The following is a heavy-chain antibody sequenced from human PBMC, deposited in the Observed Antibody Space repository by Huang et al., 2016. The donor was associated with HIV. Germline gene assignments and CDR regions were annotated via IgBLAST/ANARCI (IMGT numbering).Heavy chain of an antibody. D-gene: IGHD2-2*01. Sequence: QVQLQQWGAGLLKPSETLSLTCAVYGGSFSTYYWSWIRQPPGKGLEWIGGIILRGSTNDTPSLKSRVNRSVDTSKHQFSLKVTSVTAADRAVYFCARGLQLVVPAQGNIFDYWGQGTLVTVSS. V-gene: IGHV4-34*01. CDR3: ARGLQLVVPAQGNIFDY. J-gene: IGHJ4*02. CDR2: IILRGST. CDR1: GGSFSTYY.